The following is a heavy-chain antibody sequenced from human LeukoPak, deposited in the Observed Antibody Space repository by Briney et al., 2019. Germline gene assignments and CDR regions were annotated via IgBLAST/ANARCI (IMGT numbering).Heavy chain of an antibody. D-gene: IGHD4-17*01. CDR3: ASAESHDYGET. CDR2: IKPNSGGT. Sequence: VKVSCKASGYTFAGYYLHWVRQAPGQGLEWMGWIKPNSGGTQYAQKFQGRVTMARDTSISTAYMELSRLQSDDTAVYYCASAESHDYGETWGQGTLVTVSS. V-gene: IGHV1-2*02. CDR1: GYTFAGYY. J-gene: IGHJ4*02.